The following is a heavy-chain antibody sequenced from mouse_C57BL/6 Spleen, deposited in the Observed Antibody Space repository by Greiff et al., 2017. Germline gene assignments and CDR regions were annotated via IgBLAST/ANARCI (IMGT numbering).Heavy chain of an antibody. CDR3: ARGYYGSPYWYFDV. J-gene: IGHJ1*03. D-gene: IGHD1-1*01. CDR1: GYTFTSYW. CDR2: IDPSDSET. V-gene: IGHV1-52*01. Sequence: QVQLQQPGAELVRPGSSVKLSCKASGYTFTSYWMHWVKQRPIQGLEWIGNIDPSDSETHYNQKFKDKATLTVDKSSSTAYMQLSSLTSEDSAVYYCARGYYGSPYWYFDVWGTGTTVTVSS.